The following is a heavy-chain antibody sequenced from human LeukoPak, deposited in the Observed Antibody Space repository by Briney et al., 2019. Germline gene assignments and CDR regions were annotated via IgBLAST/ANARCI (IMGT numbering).Heavy chain of an antibody. CDR3: ARDAADTAMVWGDDY. J-gene: IGHJ4*02. CDR2: ISSSGSTI. CDR1: GFTFSSYE. D-gene: IGHD5-18*01. Sequence: QPGGSLRLSCAASGFTFSSYEMNWVRQAPGKGLEWVSYISSSGSTIYYADSVKGRFTISRDNAKNSLYLQMNSLRAEDTAVYYCARDAADTAMVWGDDYWGQGTLVTVSS. V-gene: IGHV3-48*03.